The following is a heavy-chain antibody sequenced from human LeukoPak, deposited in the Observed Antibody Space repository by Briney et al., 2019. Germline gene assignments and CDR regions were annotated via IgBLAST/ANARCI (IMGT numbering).Heavy chain of an antibody. Sequence: ASVKVSCKASGYTFTGYYMHWVRQAPGQGLEWMGRIKPNSGGTNYAQKFQGRVTMTRDTSISAAYMELSRLRSDDTAVYYCARVAVYCSSTSCFRVWFDPWGQGTLVTVSS. CDR1: GYTFTGYY. J-gene: IGHJ5*02. D-gene: IGHD2-2*01. CDR2: IKPNSGGT. V-gene: IGHV1-2*06. CDR3: ARVAVYCSSTSCFRVWFDP.